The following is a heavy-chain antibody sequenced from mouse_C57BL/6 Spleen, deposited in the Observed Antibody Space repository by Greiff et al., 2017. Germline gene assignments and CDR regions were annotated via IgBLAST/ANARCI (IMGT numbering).Heavy chain of an antibody. Sequence: QVQLQQSGAELVKHGASVKLSCKASGYTFTSYWMQWVKQRPGQGLEWIGEIDPSDSYTNYNQKFKGKATLTVDTSSSTAYMQLSSLTSEDSAVYYCARRVSSGYEMDYWGQGTSVTVSS. V-gene: IGHV1-50*01. CDR1: GYTFTSYW. D-gene: IGHD3-2*02. J-gene: IGHJ4*01. CDR3: ARRVSSGYEMDY. CDR2: IDPSDSYT.